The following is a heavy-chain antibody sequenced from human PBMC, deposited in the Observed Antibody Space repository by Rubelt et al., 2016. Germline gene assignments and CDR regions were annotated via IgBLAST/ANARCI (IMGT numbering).Heavy chain of an antibody. CDR2: INHSGST. D-gene: IGHD6-13*01. CDR3: ARHGRAAARYYV. CDR1: GGSFSGYY. Sequence: QVQLQQWGAGLLKPSETLSLTCAVYGGSFSGYYWSWIRQPPGKGLEWIGEINHSGSTNYNPSLKSRVTISVDTSKNQFSLKLRSVTAADTAVYYCARHGRAAARYYVWGQGTTVTVSS. J-gene: IGHJ6*02. V-gene: IGHV4-34*01.